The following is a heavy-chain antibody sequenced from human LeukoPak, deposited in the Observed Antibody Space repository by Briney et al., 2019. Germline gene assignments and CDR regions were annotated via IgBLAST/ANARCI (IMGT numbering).Heavy chain of an antibody. CDR3: SRLGPYSSDWYGYFDY. CDR2: INPTGGST. V-gene: IGHV1-46*01. D-gene: IGHD6-19*01. Sequence: ASVNVSCKASGYTFTSYYIHWVRQAPGQGLEWMGLINPTGGSTSYAQKFQGRVTMTRDTSTSTVYMELSSLRSEDTAVYYCSRLGPYSSDWYGYFDYWGQGTLVTVSS. CDR1: GYTFTSYY. J-gene: IGHJ4*02.